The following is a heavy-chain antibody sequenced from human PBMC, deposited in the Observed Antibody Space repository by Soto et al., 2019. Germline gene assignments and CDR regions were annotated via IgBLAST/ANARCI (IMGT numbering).Heavy chain of an antibody. J-gene: IGHJ3*02. CDR2: IYPGDSDT. Sequence: EVYLAQSGAEVKKPGESLKISCKGSGYNFNRYWIGWVRQMPGKGLEWMGVIYPGDSDTRYSPSLQGQVTTSADKSSSAAYLQWSSLQASDTATYYCSRSLVNGTYAAFDIWGQGTMVTVSS. CDR1: GYNFNRYW. D-gene: IGHD6-13*01. V-gene: IGHV5-51*03. CDR3: SRSLVNGTYAAFDI.